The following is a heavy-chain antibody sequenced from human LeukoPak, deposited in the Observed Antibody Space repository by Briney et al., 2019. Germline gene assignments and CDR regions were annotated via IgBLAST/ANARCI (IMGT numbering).Heavy chain of an antibody. D-gene: IGHD1-26*01. J-gene: IGHJ2*01. CDR2: IRYDGSNK. Sequence: PGGSLRLSCAASGFTFSSYWMSWVPQAPGKGLEWVAFIRYDGSNKYYADSVKGRFTISRDNSKNTLYLQMNSLRAEDTAVYYCAKGTNSGSYRKLLWYFDLWGRGTLVTVSS. CDR3: AKGTNSGSYRKLLWYFDL. V-gene: IGHV3-30*02. CDR1: GFTFSSYW.